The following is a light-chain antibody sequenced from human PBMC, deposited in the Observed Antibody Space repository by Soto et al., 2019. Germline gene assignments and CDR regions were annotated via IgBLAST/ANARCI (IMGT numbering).Light chain of an antibody. CDR3: SSYAGINNLWV. CDR1: SSDVGGYKY. CDR2: EVN. V-gene: IGLV2-8*01. J-gene: IGLJ1*01. Sequence: QSALTQPPSASGSPGQSVTISCTGTSSDVGGYKYVSWYQQHPGKAPKLMIFEVNKRPSGVPDRFSGSKSGNTASLTVSGLQAEDEDDYYCSSYAGINNLWVFGTGTKLTVL.